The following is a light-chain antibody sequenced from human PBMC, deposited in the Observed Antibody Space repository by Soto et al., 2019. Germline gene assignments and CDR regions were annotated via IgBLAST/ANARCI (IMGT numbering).Light chain of an antibody. V-gene: IGLV2-14*01. J-gene: IGLJ1*01. CDR1: SSDVGGFEY. CDR3: GSITRSSTSV. CDR2: DVT. Sequence: QSVLSQPAPVSGSPGEWITISCTGTSSDVGGFEYVSWYQHQPGKAPKLIIYDVTKRPSGVSNRFSGSKSGNTASLTISGIQAEDEGDYYCGSITRSSTSVFGTGSKVTVL.